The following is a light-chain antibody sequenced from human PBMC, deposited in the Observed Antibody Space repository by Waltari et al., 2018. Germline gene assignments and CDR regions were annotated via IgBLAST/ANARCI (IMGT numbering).Light chain of an antibody. Sequence: QSVLTQPPSASGTPGQRVTISCSGSSSNIGTYNVNWYQHLPGAAPKLLICLNNQRPSGVPDRFSASKSGPSASLAISGLQSEDEADYYWAAWDGSLNGVVFGGGTKLTVL. CDR1: SSNIGTYN. CDR3: AAWDGSLNGVV. V-gene: IGLV1-44*01. CDR2: LNN. J-gene: IGLJ2*01.